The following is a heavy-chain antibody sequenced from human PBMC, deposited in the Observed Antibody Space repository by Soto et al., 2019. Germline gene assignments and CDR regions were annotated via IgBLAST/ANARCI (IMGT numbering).Heavy chain of an antibody. Sequence: GGSLRLSCAASGFSLSDYYMDWVRQAPGKGLEWAARTRDKGHSDTTEYAASVKGRFTISRDDSKNSLYLQMNSLKTEDTAVYFCARARPQDKYYYYDLWGLGTLVTVSS. CDR2: TRDKGHSDTT. V-gene: IGHV3-72*01. CDR3: ARARPQDKYYYYDL. J-gene: IGHJ5*02. D-gene: IGHD1-26*01. CDR1: GFSLSDYY.